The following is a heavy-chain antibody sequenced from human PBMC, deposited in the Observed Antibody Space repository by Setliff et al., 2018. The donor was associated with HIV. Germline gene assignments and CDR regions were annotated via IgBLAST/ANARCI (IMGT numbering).Heavy chain of an antibody. V-gene: IGHV4-61*10. D-gene: IGHD3-3*01. Sequence: PSETLSLTCTVSGGSISSGSYYWSWIRQPAGKGLEWIGRIYYSGSTNYNPSLKSRVTISVDTSKNQFSLKLSSVTAADTAVYYCARLTIFGVVMATYYMDVWGKGTTVTVSS. CDR3: ARLTIFGVVMATYYMDV. J-gene: IGHJ6*03. CDR1: GGSISSGSYY. CDR2: IYYSGST.